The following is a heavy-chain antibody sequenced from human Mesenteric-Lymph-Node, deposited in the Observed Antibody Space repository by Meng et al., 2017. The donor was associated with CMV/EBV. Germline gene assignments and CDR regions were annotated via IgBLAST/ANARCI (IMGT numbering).Heavy chain of an antibody. J-gene: IGHJ4*02. Sequence: GESLKISCAASGFTFGSYWMSWVRQAPGKGLEWVANIKQDGSENYYVGSVKGRFPISRDNAKNSLYLQMNSLRAEDTAVYYCATYVGGNSQWYFDSWGQGILVTVSS. CDR1: GFTFGSYW. CDR2: IKQDGSEN. CDR3: ATYVGGNSQWYFDS. V-gene: IGHV3-7*01. D-gene: IGHD4-23*01.